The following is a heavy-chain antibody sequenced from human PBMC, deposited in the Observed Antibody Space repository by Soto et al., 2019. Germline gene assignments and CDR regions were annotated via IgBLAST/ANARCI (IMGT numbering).Heavy chain of an antibody. Sequence: PGGSLRLSCAASGFTFSSYDMHWVRQATGKGLEWVSAIGTAGDTYYPGSVKGRFTISRENAKNSLYLQMNSLRAEDTAVYYCARARSSGYYYYGMDVWGQGTTVTVSS. D-gene: IGHD6-6*01. CDR1: GFTFSSYD. V-gene: IGHV3-13*01. J-gene: IGHJ6*02. CDR3: ARARSSGYYYYGMDV. CDR2: IGTAGDT.